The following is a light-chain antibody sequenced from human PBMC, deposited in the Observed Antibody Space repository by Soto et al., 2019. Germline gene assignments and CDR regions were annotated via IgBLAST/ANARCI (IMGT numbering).Light chain of an antibody. J-gene: IGLJ1*01. Sequence: QSVLTQPPSVSAAPGQKVTISCSGSSFNIGNNFVSWFQQLPGTAPQLLIYDSYKRPSGTPDRFSGSKSGTSATLGITGLQTGDEADYYCGAWDSSLSAYVFGTGTKLTVL. CDR3: GAWDSSLSAYV. CDR1: SFNIGNNF. V-gene: IGLV1-51*01. CDR2: DSY.